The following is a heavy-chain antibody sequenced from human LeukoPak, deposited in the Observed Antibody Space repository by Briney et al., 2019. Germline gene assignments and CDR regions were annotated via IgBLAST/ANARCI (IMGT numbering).Heavy chain of an antibody. CDR3: VRSGRGTYFYFDW. Sequence: ASVKVSCAASGYMLARYGMSWVRQAPGQGPEWVGWISGSTYGTRYAQKFQGRVSMTQDTSANIVYMELKSLTSDDTAVYYCVRSGRGTYFYFDWWGQGTRVTVSS. CDR1: GYMLARYG. D-gene: IGHD5-12*01. V-gene: IGHV1-18*01. CDR2: ISGSTYGT. J-gene: IGHJ4*02.